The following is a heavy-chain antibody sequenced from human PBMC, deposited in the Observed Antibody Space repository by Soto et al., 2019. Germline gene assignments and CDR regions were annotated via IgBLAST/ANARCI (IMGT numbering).Heavy chain of an antibody. CDR1: GYSLTSYW. J-gene: IGHJ6*02. CDR2: IYPGDSDT. CDR3: ARLSWYYDSSGYYEGYYYYGMDV. D-gene: IGHD3-22*01. V-gene: IGHV5-51*01. Sequence: GESLKISCKGSGYSLTSYWIGWVRQMPGKGLEWMGIIYPGDSDTRYSPSFQGQVTISADKSISTAYLQWSSLKASDTAMYYCARLSWYYDSSGYYEGYYYYGMDVWGQGTTVTVSS.